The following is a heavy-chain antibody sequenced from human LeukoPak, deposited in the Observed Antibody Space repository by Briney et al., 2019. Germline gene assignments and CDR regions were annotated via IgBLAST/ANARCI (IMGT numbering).Heavy chain of an antibody. CDR3: GRHAALGANWFDL. J-gene: IGHJ5*02. CDR1: GGSTSSSSYY. V-gene: IGHV4-39*01. CDR2: SYTRGST. D-gene: IGHD3-16*01. Sequence: SGTLALTCIVSGGSTSSSSYYWGCIRQPPGKGLEWIGSSYTRGSTYYNPSLKTRATIPVNTAKNLFPLRLSPVTSNTPAAFPWGRHAALGANWFDLGGQGTLVSV.